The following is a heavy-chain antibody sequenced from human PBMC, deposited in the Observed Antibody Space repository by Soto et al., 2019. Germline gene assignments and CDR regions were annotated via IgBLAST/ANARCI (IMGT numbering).Heavy chain of an antibody. CDR2: IMPFFGSG. D-gene: IGHD3-22*01. CDR3: ARDRAGYYSHFVY. CDR1: RGTFTNYA. Sequence: GASVKVSCKALRGTFTNYAFSWVRQAPGQGLEWMGGIMPFFGSGNYAQKFQGRINITADESTSSVYLGLTSLRSEDTAVYYCARDRAGYYSHFVYWGQGTLVTVSS. J-gene: IGHJ4*02. V-gene: IGHV1-69*13.